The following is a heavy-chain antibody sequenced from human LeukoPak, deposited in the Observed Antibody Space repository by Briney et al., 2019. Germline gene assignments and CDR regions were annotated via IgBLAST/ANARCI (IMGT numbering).Heavy chain of an antibody. Sequence: GWALRLSCGAFGVALSGYLMKWVRQAPGKGVVWVERINSDGSSTSQADSVKDRFTISRDNAQNTLYLQMNRVRVDDTAVYSCARDPNYGDLDYWGLGPLVTVPS. V-gene: IGHV3-74*01. CDR3: ARDPNYGDLDY. D-gene: IGHD4-17*01. CDR2: INSDGSST. CDR1: GVALSGYL. J-gene: IGHJ4*02.